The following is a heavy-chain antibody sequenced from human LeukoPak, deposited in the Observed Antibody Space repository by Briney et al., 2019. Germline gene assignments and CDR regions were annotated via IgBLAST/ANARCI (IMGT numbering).Heavy chain of an antibody. V-gene: IGHV4-39*07. CDR1: GGSISSYY. J-gene: IGHJ4*02. Sequence: SETLSLTCTVSGGSISSYYWGWIRQPPGRGLEWIGSIYYSGSTYYNPSLKSRVTISVDTSKNQFSLKLSSVTAADTAVYYCARAKPGDYGDYYGYFIWGQGTLVTVSS. CDR2: IYYSGST. D-gene: IGHD4-17*01. CDR3: ARAKPGDYGDYYGYFI.